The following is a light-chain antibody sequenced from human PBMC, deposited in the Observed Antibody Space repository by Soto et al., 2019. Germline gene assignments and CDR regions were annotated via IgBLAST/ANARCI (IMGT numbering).Light chain of an antibody. Sequence: QSVLTQPPSASGTPGQRVPISCSGSTSNIGSNTVNWYQHLPGTAPKLLIYSNNQRPSGVPDRFSGSKSGTSASLAISGLQSEDEADYYCAAWDDSLNGVVFGGGTKVTVL. V-gene: IGLV1-44*01. J-gene: IGLJ2*01. CDR1: TSNIGSNT. CDR3: AAWDDSLNGVV. CDR2: SNN.